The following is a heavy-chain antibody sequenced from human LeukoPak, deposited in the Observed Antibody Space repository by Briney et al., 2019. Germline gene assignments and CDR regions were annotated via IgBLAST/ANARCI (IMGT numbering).Heavy chain of an antibody. Sequence: ASVKVSCKASGYTFTSYAMHWVRQAPGQRLEWMGWINAGNGNTKYSQKFQGRVTITRDTSTSTAYMELRSLRSDDTAVYYCARDVGSSWQNDAFDIWGQGTMVTVSS. V-gene: IGHV1-3*01. CDR1: GYTFTSYA. CDR2: INAGNGNT. CDR3: ARDVGSSWQNDAFDI. J-gene: IGHJ3*02. D-gene: IGHD6-13*01.